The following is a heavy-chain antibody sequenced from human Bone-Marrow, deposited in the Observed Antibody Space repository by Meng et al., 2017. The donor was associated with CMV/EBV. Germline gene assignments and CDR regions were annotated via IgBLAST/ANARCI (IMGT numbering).Heavy chain of an antibody. CDR1: GFTFSDYW. Sequence: GESLKISYAASGFTFSDYWMSWIRQAPGKGLEWVASIKQDGSEKYYVDSVKGRFTISRDNAEKSLYLQMNSLRAEDTAVYYCARDSGAGWYFDYWGQGTLVTVSS. J-gene: IGHJ4*02. V-gene: IGHV3-7*01. D-gene: IGHD6-19*01. CDR3: ARDSGAGWYFDY. CDR2: IKQDGSEK.